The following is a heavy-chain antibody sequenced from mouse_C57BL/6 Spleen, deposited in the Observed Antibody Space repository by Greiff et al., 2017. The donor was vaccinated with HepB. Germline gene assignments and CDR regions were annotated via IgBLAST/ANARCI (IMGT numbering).Heavy chain of an antibody. V-gene: IGHV1-18*01. CDR2: INPNNGGT. D-gene: IGHD1-1*01. CDR1: GYTFTDYN. J-gene: IGHJ2*01. CDR3: ARWGYYGSSYLDY. Sequence: VHVKQSGPELVKPGASVKIPCKASGYTFTDYNMDWVKQSHGKSLEWIGDINPNNGGTIYNQKFKGKATLTVDKSSSTAYMELRSLTSEDTAVYYCARWGYYGSSYLDYWGQGTTLTVSS.